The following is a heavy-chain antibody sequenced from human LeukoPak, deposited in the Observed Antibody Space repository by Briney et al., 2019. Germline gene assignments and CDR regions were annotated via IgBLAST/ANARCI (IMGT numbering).Heavy chain of an antibody. CDR1: GFTFSTYG. D-gene: IGHD3-10*01. CDR3: AKWQYYGSGDDY. J-gene: IGHJ4*02. CDR2: ISGSGDST. Sequence: AGGSLRLSCAGSGFTFSTYGMSWVRQAPSKGLEWLSTISGSGDSTYYADSVKGRFTISRDNSKNTLFLQMNSLRAEDTAIYYCAKWQYYGSGDDYWGQGTLVTVSS. V-gene: IGHV3-23*01.